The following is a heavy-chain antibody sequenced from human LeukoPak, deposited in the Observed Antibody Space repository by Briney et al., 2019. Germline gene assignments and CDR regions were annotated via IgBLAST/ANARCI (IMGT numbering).Heavy chain of an antibody. D-gene: IGHD3-9*01. CDR3: ARGLFDWLSNWFDP. Sequence: ASVKVSCKASGYTFTGYYMHWVRQAPGQGLEWMGRINPSSGGTNYAQKFQGRVTMTRDTSISTAYMELSRLRSDDTAVYYCARGLFDWLSNWFDPWGQGTLVTVSS. J-gene: IGHJ5*02. CDR2: INPSSGGT. CDR1: GYTFTGYY. V-gene: IGHV1-2*06.